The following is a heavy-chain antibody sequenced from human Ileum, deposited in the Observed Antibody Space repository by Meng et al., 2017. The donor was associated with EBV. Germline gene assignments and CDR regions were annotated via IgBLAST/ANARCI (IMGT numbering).Heavy chain of an antibody. D-gene: IGHD2-21*01. V-gene: IGHV4-30-4*01. CDR1: GGSISSGDYY. Sequence: QWQRQQPAPVLLKPSQTLSLTCTVSGGSISSGDYYWSWIRQPPGKGLEWIGYIYNSGSTYYNPSLKSRVTISVDTSKNQFSLKLRFVTAADTAVYYCAREGRSHQVGVSVYWGQGNLVTVSS. CDR3: AREGRSHQVGVSVY. CDR2: IYNSGST. J-gene: IGHJ4*02.